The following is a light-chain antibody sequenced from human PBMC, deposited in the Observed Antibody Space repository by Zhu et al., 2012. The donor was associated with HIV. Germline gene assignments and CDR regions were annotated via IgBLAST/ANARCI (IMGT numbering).Light chain of an antibody. Sequence: DVQMTQSPSTLSASVGDRVTITCRASQTISSWLAWYQQKPGKAPKLLIYKASSLESGVPSRFSGSGSDTEFTLTISSLQPDDFATYYCQQYDNYPRTFGQGTKVEIK. CDR1: QTISSW. V-gene: IGKV1-5*03. CDR3: QQYDNYPRT. J-gene: IGKJ1*01. CDR2: KAS.